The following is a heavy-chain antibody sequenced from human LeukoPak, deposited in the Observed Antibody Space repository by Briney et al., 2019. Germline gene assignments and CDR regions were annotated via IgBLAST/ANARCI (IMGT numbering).Heavy chain of an antibody. V-gene: IGHV1-2*02. J-gene: IGHJ4*02. CDR1: GYTFTGYY. CDR3: AREGFSSGSYYDY. CDR2: INPNSGGT. D-gene: IGHD1-26*01. Sequence: ASVKVSCKASGYTFTGYYMHWVRQAPGQGLEWMGWINPNSGGTNYAQKFQGRVTMTRDTSISTAYMELSRLRSDDTAVYYCAREGFSSGSYYDYWGQGTLVTVSS.